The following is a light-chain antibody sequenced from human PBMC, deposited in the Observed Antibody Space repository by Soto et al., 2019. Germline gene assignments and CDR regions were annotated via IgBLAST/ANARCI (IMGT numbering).Light chain of an antibody. CDR3: QQYNSYSGT. CDR1: QSISSW. V-gene: IGKV1-5*03. J-gene: IGKJ1*01. CDR2: KAS. Sequence: DIQMTQSPSTLSASVGDRVTITCRASQSISSWLAWYQQKPGKDPKLLIYKASSLERGVPSRFSGSGYGTEFTLTISRLQPDDFATYYCQQYNSYSGTFGQGTKVEIK.